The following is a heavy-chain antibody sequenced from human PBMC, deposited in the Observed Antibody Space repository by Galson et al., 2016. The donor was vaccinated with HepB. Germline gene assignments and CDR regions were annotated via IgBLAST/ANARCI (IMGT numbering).Heavy chain of an antibody. D-gene: IGHD3-16*01. CDR1: GFTFSNYW. Sequence: SLRLSCAASGFTFSNYWMSWVRQAPGKGLECVANLKQDGSDQYYVDSVMGRFTISRDNAKNSLYLQMNSLSAEDTAVYYCATGGSRGISDAFGFWGQGTMVTVSS. CDR3: ATGGSRGISDAFGF. V-gene: IGHV3-7*01. J-gene: IGHJ3*01. CDR2: LKQDGSDQ.